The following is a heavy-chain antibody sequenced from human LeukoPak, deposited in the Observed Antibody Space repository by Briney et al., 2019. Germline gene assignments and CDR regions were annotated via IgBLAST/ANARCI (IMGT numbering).Heavy chain of an antibody. CDR1: GYIFTSYG. CDR3: ARDLCSGGSCYVTYGMDV. Sequence: GASVKVSCKASGYIFTSYGISWVRQAPGQGLEWMGRIIPILGIANYAQKFQGRVTITADKSTSTAYMELSSLRSEDTAVYYCARDLCSGGSCYVTYGMDVWGQGTTVTVSS. V-gene: IGHV1-69*04. CDR2: IIPILGIA. D-gene: IGHD2-15*01. J-gene: IGHJ6*02.